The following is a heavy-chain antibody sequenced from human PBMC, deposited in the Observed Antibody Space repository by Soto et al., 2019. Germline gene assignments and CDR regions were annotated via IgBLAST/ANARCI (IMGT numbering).Heavy chain of an antibody. V-gene: IGHV3-23*01. J-gene: IGHJ4*02. CDR3: AKVSNYYGSGSSDYFDY. D-gene: IGHD3-10*01. CDR2: ISGSGGST. CDR1: GFTFSSYA. Sequence: GGSLRLSCAASGFTFSSYAMSWVRQAPGKGLEWVSAISGSGGSTYYADSVKGRFTISRDNSKTTLYLQMNSLRAEDTAVYYCAKVSNYYGSGSSDYFDYWGQGTLVTVSS.